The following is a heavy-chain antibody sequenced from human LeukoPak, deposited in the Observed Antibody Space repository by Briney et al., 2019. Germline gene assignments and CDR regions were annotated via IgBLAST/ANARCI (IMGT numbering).Heavy chain of an antibody. CDR3: AREVGSPAVRSAFEL. CDR2: IKTDGSEK. D-gene: IGHD2-15*01. V-gene: IGHV3-7*01. CDR1: EFSRSSYC. Sequence: AVLRLSCAASEFSRSSYCKAWVCQPPAKGLEWVANIKTDGSEKFSADSVKGRFTISRDNAKNSLFLQLNSLRAEDTAVYYCAREVGSPAVRSAFELWGQGTVVTVSS. J-gene: IGHJ3*01.